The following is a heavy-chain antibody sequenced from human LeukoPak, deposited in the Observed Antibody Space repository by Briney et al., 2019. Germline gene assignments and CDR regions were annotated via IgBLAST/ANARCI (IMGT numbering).Heavy chain of an antibody. J-gene: IGHJ4*01. CDR1: GYIFSSYS. V-gene: IGHV3-48*02. CDR2: ISSSGGTK. Sequence: PGGSLRLSCAASGYIFSSYSMNWVRQAPGKGLEWVSYISSSGGTKYYADSVKGRCTISRDNADNSLYLQMDSLRDEDTAVYYCTRGRGGYDSTPADYWGHGTLVIVSS. CDR3: TRGRGGYDSTPADY. D-gene: IGHD5-12*01.